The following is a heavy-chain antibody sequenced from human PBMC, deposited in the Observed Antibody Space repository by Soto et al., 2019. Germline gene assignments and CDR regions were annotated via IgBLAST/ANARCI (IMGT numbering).Heavy chain of an antibody. CDR3: ARDRDTAMVMGFDP. Sequence: ASAEVSSEACRETFTGNYMHWVRQAPGQGLEWMGWINPNSGGTNYAQKFQGRVTMTRDTSISTAYMELSRLRSDDTAVYYCARDRDTAMVMGFDPWGQGTLVTVSS. V-gene: IGHV1-2*02. D-gene: IGHD5-18*01. CDR1: RETFTGNY. CDR2: INPNSGGT. J-gene: IGHJ5*02.